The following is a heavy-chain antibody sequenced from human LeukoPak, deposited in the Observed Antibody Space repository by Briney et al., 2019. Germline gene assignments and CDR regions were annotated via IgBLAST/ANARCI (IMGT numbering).Heavy chain of an antibody. D-gene: IGHD3-3*01. CDR1: GYSISSGYY. CDR2: IYHSGST. Sequence: SETLSLTCAVSGYSISSGYYWGWIRQPPGKGLEWIGSIYHSGSTYYNPSLKSRVTISVDTSKNQFSLKLSSVTAADTAVYYCAGLSTIFAVVTHLDYWGQGTLVTVSS. CDR3: AGLSTIFAVVTHLDY. J-gene: IGHJ4*02. V-gene: IGHV4-38-2*01.